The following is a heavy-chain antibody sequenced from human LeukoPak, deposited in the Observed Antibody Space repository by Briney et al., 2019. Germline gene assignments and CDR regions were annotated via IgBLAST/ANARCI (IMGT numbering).Heavy chain of an antibody. D-gene: IGHD6-13*01. V-gene: IGHV3-30-3*01. CDR2: ISYDGSNK. J-gene: IGHJ3*02. CDR3: ARDGVYSSSWMDAFDI. CDR1: GFTFSSYA. Sequence: PGGSLRLSCAASGFTFSSYAMHWVRQAPGKGLECVAVISYDGSNKYYADSVKGRFTISRDNSKNTLYLQMNSLRAEDTAVYYCARDGVYSSSWMDAFDIWGQGTMVTVSS.